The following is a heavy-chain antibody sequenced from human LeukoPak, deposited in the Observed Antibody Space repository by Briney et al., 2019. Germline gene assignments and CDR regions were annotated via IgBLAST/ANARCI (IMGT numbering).Heavy chain of an antibody. CDR3: ARAPGSAWYGNWFDP. D-gene: IGHD6-19*01. CDR2: IIPIFGSP. Sequence: SLKLSCKASGDTFSSYAITWVRQAPGHGLEWMGGIIPIFGSPNYAQQFQGRVTITADKSTSTAYMVLNSLRSDDTAVYCCARAPGSAWYGNWFDPWGQGTLVTVSS. CDR1: GDTFSSYA. V-gene: IGHV1-69*06. J-gene: IGHJ5*02.